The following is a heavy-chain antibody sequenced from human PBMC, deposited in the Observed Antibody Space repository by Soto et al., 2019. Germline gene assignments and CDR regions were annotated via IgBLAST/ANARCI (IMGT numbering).Heavy chain of an antibody. CDR2: INSDGSST. Sequence: HPGGSLRLSCAASGLTFSSYWMYWVRQAPGKGLVWVSRINSDGSSTNYADSVKGRFTISRDNAKNSLYLQMNSLRAEDTAVYYCARDFIFRMVRGVMKYNWFDPWGQGTLVTVSS. J-gene: IGHJ5*02. D-gene: IGHD3-10*01. CDR3: ARDFIFRMVRGVMKYNWFDP. V-gene: IGHV3-74*01. CDR1: GLTFSSYW.